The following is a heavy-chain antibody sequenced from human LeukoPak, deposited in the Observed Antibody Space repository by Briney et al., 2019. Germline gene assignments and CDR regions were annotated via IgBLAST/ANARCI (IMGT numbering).Heavy chain of an antibody. J-gene: IGHJ4*02. CDR3: AKVYYYDSSGYLPSVGYDY. D-gene: IGHD3-22*01. V-gene: IGHV3-23*01. Sequence: GGSLRLSCAASGFAFSSYGMSWVRQAPGKGLEWVSAISGSGGSTYYADSVKGRFTISRDNSKNTLYLQMNSLRAEDTAVYYCAKVYYYDSSGYLPSVGYDYWGQGTLVTVSS. CDR1: GFAFSSYG. CDR2: ISGSGGST.